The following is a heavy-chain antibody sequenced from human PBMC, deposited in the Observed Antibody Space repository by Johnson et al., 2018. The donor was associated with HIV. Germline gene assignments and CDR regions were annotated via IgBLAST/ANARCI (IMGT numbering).Heavy chain of an antibody. CDR2: ISYDGSNK. V-gene: IGHV3-30*18. J-gene: IGHJ3*02. CDR3: AKVFKVRVAGAFDI. CDR1: GFTFSSYG. D-gene: IGHD6-19*01. Sequence: QVQLVESGGGVVQPGRSLRLSCAASGFTFSSYGMHWVRQAPGKGLEWVAVISYDGSNKYYADSVNGRFTISRDNSKNTLYVQMNSLRSEDTAVYYCAKVFKVRVAGAFDIWGQGTMVTVSS.